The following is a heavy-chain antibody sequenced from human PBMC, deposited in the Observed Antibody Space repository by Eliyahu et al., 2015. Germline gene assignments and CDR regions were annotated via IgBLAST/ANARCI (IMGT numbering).Heavy chain of an antibody. D-gene: IGHD1-1*01. Sequence: QLQLQESGPGLVKPSETLSLTCTVSGASXSSSSYYWAWIRQPPGKGLEWIGGIYYSGNTYYNPSLKSRVTISVDTSKNQFSLKLSSVTAADTAVYYCASSGTGGSDAFDIWGQGTMVTVSS. CDR3: ASSGTGGSDAFDI. CDR2: IYYSGNT. V-gene: IGHV4-39*01. CDR1: GASXSSSSYY. J-gene: IGHJ3*02.